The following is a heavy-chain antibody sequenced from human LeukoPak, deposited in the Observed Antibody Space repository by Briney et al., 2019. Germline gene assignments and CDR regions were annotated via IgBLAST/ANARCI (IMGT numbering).Heavy chain of an antibody. D-gene: IGHD3-22*01. J-gene: IGHJ4*02. Sequence: ASVKVSCKASGYTFTSYGISWVRQAPGQGLEWMGWISAYNGNTNYAQKLQGRVTMTTDTSTSTAYMELRSLRSDDTAVYYCARDHPLIVGYYYDSSGYYGFDYWGQGTLVTVFS. CDR2: ISAYNGNT. CDR1: GYTFTSYG. CDR3: ARDHPLIVGYYYDSSGYYGFDY. V-gene: IGHV1-18*01.